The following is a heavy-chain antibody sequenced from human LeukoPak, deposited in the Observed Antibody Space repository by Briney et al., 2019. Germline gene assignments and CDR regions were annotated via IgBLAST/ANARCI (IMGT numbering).Heavy chain of an antibody. V-gene: IGHV3-7*01. CDR1: GFTFSSYW. D-gene: IGHD3-3*01. CDR3: ARGPSYYDFWSGYPSEGY. J-gene: IGHJ4*02. Sequence: GGSLRLSCAASGFTFSSYWMSWVRQAPGKGLEWVANIKQDGSEKYYVDSVKGRFTISRDNAKNSLYLQMNSLRAEDTAVYYCARGPSYYDFWSGYPSEGYWGQGTLVTVSS. CDR2: IKQDGSEK.